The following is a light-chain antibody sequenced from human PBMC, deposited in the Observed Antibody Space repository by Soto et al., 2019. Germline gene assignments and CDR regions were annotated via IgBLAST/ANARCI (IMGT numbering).Light chain of an antibody. CDR3: QQYGSSPWT. Sequence: EIVLTQSPGTLSLSPGEGATLSCRASQSVSRSYLAWFQQKHGQAPRLLIYDTSTRATGIPDRFSGSGSGTGFTLTISRLEPEDFAVYYCQQYGSSPWTFGQGTKVEIK. CDR1: QSVSRSY. V-gene: IGKV3-20*01. J-gene: IGKJ1*01. CDR2: DTS.